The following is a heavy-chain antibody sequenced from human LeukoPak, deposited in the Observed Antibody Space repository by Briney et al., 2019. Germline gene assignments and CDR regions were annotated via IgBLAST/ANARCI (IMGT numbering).Heavy chain of an antibody. CDR1: RFTFSDYY. V-gene: IGHV3-11*05. J-gene: IGHJ4*02. CDR2: ISNSGNYA. D-gene: IGHD2-2*01. Sequence: GGSLRLSCAASRFTFSDYYMVWIRQAPGKGLEWISYISNSGNYANYADSVKGRFTISRDNAKNSLSLQMNSLRPDDTAVYYCARADRTSWFDYWGKGILVTVSS. CDR3: ARADRTSWFDY.